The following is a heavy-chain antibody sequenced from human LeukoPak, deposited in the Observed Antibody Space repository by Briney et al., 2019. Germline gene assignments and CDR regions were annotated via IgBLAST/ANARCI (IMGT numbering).Heavy chain of an antibody. CDR3: AGDSGQWLVSNFQH. CDR1: GFTFSSYS. V-gene: IGHV3-21*01. CDR2: ISSSSSYI. Sequence: PGGSLRLSCAASGFTFSSYSMNWVRQAPGKGLEWVSSISSSSSYIYYADSVKGRFTISRDNAKNSLYLQMNSLRAEDTAVYYCAGDSGQWLVSNFQHWGQGTLVTVSS. J-gene: IGHJ1*01. D-gene: IGHD6-19*01.